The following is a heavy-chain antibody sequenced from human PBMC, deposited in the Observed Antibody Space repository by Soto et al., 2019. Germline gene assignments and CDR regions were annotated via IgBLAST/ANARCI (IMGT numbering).Heavy chain of an antibody. CDR3: ARAWGYYFDV. V-gene: IGHV4-59*01. D-gene: IGHD3-16*01. CDR2: IYYSGST. Sequence: SETLSLTCTVSGGSIGSYYWSWIRQPPGKGLEWIGYIYYSGSTNYNPSLKSRVTISVDTSKNQFSLKLSSVTAADTAVYYCARAWGYYFDVWGQGTLVTVAS. J-gene: IGHJ4*02. CDR1: GGSIGSYY.